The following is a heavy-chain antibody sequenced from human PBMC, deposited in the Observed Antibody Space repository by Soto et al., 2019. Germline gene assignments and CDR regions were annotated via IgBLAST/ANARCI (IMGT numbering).Heavy chain of an antibody. Sequence: GGSLRLSCAASGFTFSSYGMHWVRQAPGKGLEWVAVISYDGSNKYYADSVKGRFTISRDNSKNTLYLQMNSLRAEDTAVYYCAKDRIVPAAIQKYSSSSFDYWGQGTLVTVSS. CDR2: ISYDGSNK. D-gene: IGHD2-2*01. V-gene: IGHV3-30*18. CDR1: GFTFSSYG. J-gene: IGHJ4*02. CDR3: AKDRIVPAAIQKYSSSSFDY.